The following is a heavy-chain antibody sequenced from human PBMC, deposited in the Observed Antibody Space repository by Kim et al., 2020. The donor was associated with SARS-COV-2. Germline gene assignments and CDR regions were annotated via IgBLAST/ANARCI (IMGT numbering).Heavy chain of an antibody. Sequence: GGSLRLSCAASGFAFSAYWMSWVRQAPGKGLEWVANIKLDGSEKYYVDSVKGRFSISRDSAKNSLYLQMNSLSAADTAVYYCARDWDWHFDYWGQGTLVT. CDR2: IKLDGSEK. V-gene: IGHV3-7*01. CDR1: GFAFSAYW. D-gene: IGHD3-9*01. CDR3: ARDWDWHFDY. J-gene: IGHJ4*02.